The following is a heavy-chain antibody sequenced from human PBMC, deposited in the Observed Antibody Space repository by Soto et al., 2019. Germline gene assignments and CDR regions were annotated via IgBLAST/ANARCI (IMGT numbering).Heavy chain of an antibody. CDR2: IFYTGST. CDR1: GGSISRYF. D-gene: IGHD2-21*02. V-gene: IGHV4-59*08. CDR3: ASVIGGDSEYYFDF. Sequence: SETLSLTCTVSGGSISRYFWSWIRQSPGKGLEWIGYIFYTGSTTYNPSLKSRVTISIDTSKNQFSLKLSSLTAADSAMYYCASVIGGDSEYYFDFWGQGALVTVSS. J-gene: IGHJ4*02.